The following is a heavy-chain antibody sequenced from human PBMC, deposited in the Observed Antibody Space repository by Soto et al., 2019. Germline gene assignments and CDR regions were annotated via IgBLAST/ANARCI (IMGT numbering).Heavy chain of an antibody. CDR3: AKGFCSSASCPWGFDP. CDR2: ISGSGGST. V-gene: IGHV3-23*01. J-gene: IGHJ5*02. Sequence: GGSLRLSCAASGFTFSSYAMSWLLQAPGQGLEWVSAISGSGGSTYYADSVKGRFTISRDNSKNTLYLQMNSLRAEDTAVYYCAKGFCSSASCPWGFDPWGQGTLVTVPQ. D-gene: IGHD2-2*01. CDR1: GFTFSSYA.